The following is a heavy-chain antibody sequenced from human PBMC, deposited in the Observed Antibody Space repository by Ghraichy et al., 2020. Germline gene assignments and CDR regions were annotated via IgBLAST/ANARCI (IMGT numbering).Heavy chain of an antibody. J-gene: IGHJ4*02. D-gene: IGHD3-3*01. CDR1: GFTFSSYA. CDR2: ISGSGGST. V-gene: IGHV3-23*01. CDR3: ARGGRRTIFGVVSIAAAATPGGY. Sequence: GGSLRLSCAASGFTFSSYAMSWVRQAPGKGLEWVSAISGSGGSTYYADSVKGRFTISRDNSKNTLYLQMNSLRAEDTAVYYCARGGRRTIFGVVSIAAAATPGGYWGQGTLVTVSS.